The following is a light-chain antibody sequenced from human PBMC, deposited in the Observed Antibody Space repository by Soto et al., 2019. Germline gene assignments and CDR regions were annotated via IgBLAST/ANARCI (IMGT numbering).Light chain of an antibody. V-gene: IGLV2-14*01. CDR3: SSYTDSSNYV. CDR2: QVT. Sequence: QSALTQPRSVSGSPGQSVTISCTGTSSDLAIYNYVSWYQQQPGKAPKLMIYQVTNRPSGVSNRFSGSRSGNTASLTISGLQAEDEADYYCSSYTDSSNYVFGTGTKLTVL. J-gene: IGLJ1*01. CDR1: SSDLAIYNY.